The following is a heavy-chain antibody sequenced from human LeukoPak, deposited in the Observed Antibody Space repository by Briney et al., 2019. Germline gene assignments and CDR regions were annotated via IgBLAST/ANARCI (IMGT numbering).Heavy chain of an antibody. CDR3: ARGQRWLQLDY. CDR2: INPNSGGT. J-gene: IGHJ4*02. CDR1: GYTFTDYY. V-gene: IGHV1-2*02. Sequence: GASVKVSCKPSGYTFTDYYMHWVRQAPGQGLEWMGSINPNSGGTNYAQKFQGRVTMTRDSSISTAYMELSRLRSDDTAVYYCARGQRWLQLDYWGQGTLVTVSS. D-gene: IGHD5-24*01.